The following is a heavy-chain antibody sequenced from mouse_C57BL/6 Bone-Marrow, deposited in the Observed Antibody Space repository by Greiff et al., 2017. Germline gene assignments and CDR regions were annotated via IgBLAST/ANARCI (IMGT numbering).Heavy chain of an antibody. CDR3: TSHYHSWFAY. V-gene: IGHV1-15*01. CDR2: IDPETGGT. D-gene: IGHD5-5*01. J-gene: IGHJ3*01. Sequence: QVQLQQSGAELVRPGASVTLSCKASGYTFTDYEMHWVKQTPVHGLEWIGAIDPETGGTAYNQKFKGKAILTADKSSSTAYMELRSLTSEDSAVYYCTSHYHSWFAYWGQGALVTVSA. CDR1: GYTFTDYE.